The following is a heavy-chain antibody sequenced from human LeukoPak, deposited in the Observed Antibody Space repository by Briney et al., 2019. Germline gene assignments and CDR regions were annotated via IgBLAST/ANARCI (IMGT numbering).Heavy chain of an antibody. D-gene: IGHD6-13*01. J-gene: IGHJ4*02. Sequence: PSETLSLTCTVSGGSISSYYWSWIRQPPGKGLEWIGYIYHSGSTNYNPSLKSRVTISVDTSKNQFSLKLSSVTAADTAVYYCAKGSRTFDYWGQGTLVTVSS. CDR1: GGSISSYY. V-gene: IGHV4-59*01. CDR2: IYHSGST. CDR3: AKGSRTFDY.